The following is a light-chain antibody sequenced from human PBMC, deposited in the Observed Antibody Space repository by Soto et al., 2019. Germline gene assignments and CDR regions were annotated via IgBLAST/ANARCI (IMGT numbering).Light chain of an antibody. CDR3: QQYDNSRTLT. V-gene: IGKV3-20*01. J-gene: IGKJ4*01. CDR2: GAS. CDR1: QSVSSSY. Sequence: EIVLTQSPGTLSLSPGERATLSCRASQSVSSSYLAWYQQKPGQAPRLLIDGASTRATGIPDRFSGSGSGTAVTLTISRLEPEDFAVYYCQQYDNSRTLTFGGGTKVEIK.